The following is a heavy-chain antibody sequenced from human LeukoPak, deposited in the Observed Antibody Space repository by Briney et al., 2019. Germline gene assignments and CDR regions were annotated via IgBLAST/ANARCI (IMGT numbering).Heavy chain of an antibody. J-gene: IGHJ4*02. CDR2: VIHSGST. CDR1: GGSFSGYY. V-gene: IGHV4-34*01. CDR3: ARGAPGY. Sequence: PSETLSLTCAVYGGSFSGYYWTWIRQPPGGGLEWIGEVIHSGSTNYNPSLKSRVTISVDTSKNQFSLKLRSVTTADTAVYYCARGAPGYWGQGTLVTVSS.